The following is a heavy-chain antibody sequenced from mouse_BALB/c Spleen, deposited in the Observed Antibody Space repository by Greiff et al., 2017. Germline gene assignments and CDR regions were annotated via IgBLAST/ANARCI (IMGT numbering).Heavy chain of an antibody. Sequence: DVHLVESGGGLVKPGGSLKLSCAASGFTFSSYAMSWVRQSPEKRLEWVAEISSGGSYTYYPDTVTGRFTISRDNAKNTLYLEMSSLRSEDTAMYYCARGDTTIYYAMDYWGQGTSVTVSS. CDR2: ISSGGSYT. CDR1: GFTFSSYA. D-gene: IGHD2-12*01. J-gene: IGHJ4*01. V-gene: IGHV5-9-4*01. CDR3: ARGDTTIYYAMDY.